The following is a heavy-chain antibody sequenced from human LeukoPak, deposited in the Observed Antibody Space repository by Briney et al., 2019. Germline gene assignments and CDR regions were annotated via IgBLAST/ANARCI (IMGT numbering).Heavy chain of an antibody. D-gene: IGHD3-10*01. V-gene: IGHV3-23*01. CDR1: GFNFGSYS. CDR3: ARKSASGNYPLDY. Sequence: HPGGSLRLSCAASGFNFGSYSMTWVRQAPGKGLEWVSVISADSATTFYADSVKGRFTISRDNAKNTVFLQMSSLRAEDTALYYCARKSASGNYPLDYWGQGTLVNVSS. CDR2: ISADSATT. J-gene: IGHJ4*02.